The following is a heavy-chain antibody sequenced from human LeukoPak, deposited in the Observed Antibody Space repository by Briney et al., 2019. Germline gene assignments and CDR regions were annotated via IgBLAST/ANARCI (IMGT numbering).Heavy chain of an antibody. CDR1: GYTFTGYY. D-gene: IGHD3-22*01. V-gene: IGHV1-2*02. Sequence: ASVKVSCKASGYTFTGYYMHWVRRAPGQGLEWMGWINPNSGGTNYAQKFQGRVTMTRDTSISTAYMELSRLRSDDTAVYYCARVSTMIVVDPCWDYFDYWGQGTLVTVSS. J-gene: IGHJ4*02. CDR2: INPNSGGT. CDR3: ARVSTMIVVDPCWDYFDY.